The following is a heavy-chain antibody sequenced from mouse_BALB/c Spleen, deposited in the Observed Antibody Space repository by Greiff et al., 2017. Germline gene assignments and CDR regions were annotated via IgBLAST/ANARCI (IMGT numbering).Heavy chain of an antibody. V-gene: IGHV7-3*02. J-gene: IGHJ4*01. CDR3: ARDPIYDGYYIDAMDY. D-gene: IGHD2-3*01. Sequence: EVKLMESGGGLVQPGGSLRLSCATSGFTFTDYYMSWVRQPPGKALEWLGFIRNKANGYTTEYSASVKGRFTISRDNSQSILYLQMNTLRAEDSATYYCARDPIYDGYYIDAMDYWGQGTSVTVSS. CDR1: GFTFTDYY. CDR2: IRNKANGYTT.